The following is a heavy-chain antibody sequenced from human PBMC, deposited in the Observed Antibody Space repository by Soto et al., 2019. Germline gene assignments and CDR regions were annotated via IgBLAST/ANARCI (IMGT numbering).Heavy chain of an antibody. CDR1: GGSFTGYY. V-gene: IGHV4-34*01. CDR3: ARTGGMDL. Sequence: QVQLQQWGAGLLKPSETLSLTCAVYGGSFTGYYWSWLRQHPGKGPEWIGEINHSGSTKYNPSLENRVTISVDTSKNQFSLKLNTVSAADTAVYYCARTGGMDLWSQGATVTVSS. J-gene: IGHJ6*02. CDR2: INHSGST.